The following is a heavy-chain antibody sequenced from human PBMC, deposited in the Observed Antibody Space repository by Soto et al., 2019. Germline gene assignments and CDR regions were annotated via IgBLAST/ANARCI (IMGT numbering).Heavy chain of an antibody. CDR2: IYYSGST. D-gene: IGHD2-15*01. Sequence: QVQLQESGPGLVKPSQTLSLTCTVSGGSISSGGYYWSWIRQHPGKGLEWIGYIYYSGSTYYNPSLKSRVTITVDSSKNQCSLKLSSVTAADTAVYYCARVLVEHYYFDYWGQGTLATVSS. CDR1: GGSISSGGYY. CDR3: ARVLVEHYYFDY. V-gene: IGHV4-31*03. J-gene: IGHJ4*02.